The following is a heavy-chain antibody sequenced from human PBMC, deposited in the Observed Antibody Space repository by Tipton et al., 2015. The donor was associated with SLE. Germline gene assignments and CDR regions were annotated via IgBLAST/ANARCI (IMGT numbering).Heavy chain of an antibody. CDR3: ARGGGIRFLEWDYYYMDV. J-gene: IGHJ6*03. Sequence: TLSLTCTVSGGSISSYYWSWIRQPPGKGLEWIGYIYYSGSTNYNPSLKSRVTISVDTSKNQFSLKLSSVTAADTAVYHCARGGGIRFLEWDYYYMDVWGKGTTVTVSS. CDR1: GGSISSYY. D-gene: IGHD3-3*01. CDR2: IYYSGST. V-gene: IGHV4-59*01.